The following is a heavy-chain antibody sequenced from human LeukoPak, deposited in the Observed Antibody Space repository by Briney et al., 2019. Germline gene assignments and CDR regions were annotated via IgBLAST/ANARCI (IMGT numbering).Heavy chain of an antibody. CDR3: ARHNFWSGYRSYYYYGMDV. CDR2: INHSGST. J-gene: IGHJ6*02. Sequence: SETLSLTCAVYGGSFSGYYWSWIRQPPGKGLEWIGEINHSGSTNYNPSLKSRVTISVDTSKNQFSLKLSSVTAADTAVYYCARHNFWSGYRSYYYYGMDVWGQGTTVTVSS. CDR1: GGSFSGYY. D-gene: IGHD3-3*01. V-gene: IGHV4-34*01.